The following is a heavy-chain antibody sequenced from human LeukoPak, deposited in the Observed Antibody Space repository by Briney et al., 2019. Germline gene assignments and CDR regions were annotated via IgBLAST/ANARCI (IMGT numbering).Heavy chain of an antibody. V-gene: IGHV4-39*01. J-gene: IGHJ3*02. CDR3: ASGGGAFDI. CDR2: IYYSGST. Sequence: SETLSLTCTVSGGSISSSSYYWGWIRQPPGKGLEWIGSIYYSGSTYYNPFLKSRVTISVDTSKNQFSLKLSSVAAADTAVYYCASGGGAFDIWGQGTMVTVSS. CDR1: GGSISSSSYY. D-gene: IGHD2-15*01.